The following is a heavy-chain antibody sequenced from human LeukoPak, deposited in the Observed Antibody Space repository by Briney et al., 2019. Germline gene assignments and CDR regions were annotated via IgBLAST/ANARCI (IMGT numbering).Heavy chain of an antibody. CDR2: IYSGGST. J-gene: IGHJ4*02. V-gene: IGHV3-66*02. Sequence: PGGSLRLSCAASGFTVSSNYMSWVRQAPGKGLEWVSVIYSGGSTYYADSVKGRFTISRDNSKNTLYLQMNSLGAEDTAVYYCARDLNDSSSWAPFDYWGQGTLVTVPS. CDR3: ARDLNDSSSWAPFDY. CDR1: GFTVSSNY. D-gene: IGHD6-13*01.